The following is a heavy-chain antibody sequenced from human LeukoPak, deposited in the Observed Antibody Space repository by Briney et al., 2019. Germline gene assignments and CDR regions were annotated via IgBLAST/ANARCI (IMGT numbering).Heavy chain of an antibody. D-gene: IGHD3-16*01. V-gene: IGHV4-30-4*01. CDR1: GGSISSGDNY. Sequence: SETLSLTCIVSGGSISSGDNYWSWIRQPPGKGLEWIGYIYFSGDTYYNPSLKSRVTISVDTSKNQFSLKLSSVTAADTAVYYCARVGGAGSFDYWGQGTLVTVSS. CDR2: IYFSGDT. J-gene: IGHJ4*02. CDR3: ARVGGAGSFDY.